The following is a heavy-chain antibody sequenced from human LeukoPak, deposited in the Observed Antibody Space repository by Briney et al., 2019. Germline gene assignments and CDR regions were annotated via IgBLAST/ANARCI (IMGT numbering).Heavy chain of an antibody. CDR3: ARDADYGGNSGGY. D-gene: IGHD4-23*01. CDR2: IYSGGST. V-gene: IGHV3-66*01. CDR1: GFTFSSYS. J-gene: IGHJ4*02. Sequence: GGSLRLSCAASGFTFSSYSMNWVRQAPGKGLEWVSVIYSGGSTYYADSVKGRFTISRDNSKNTLYLQMNSLRAEDTAVYYCARDADYGGNSGGYWGQGTLVTVSS.